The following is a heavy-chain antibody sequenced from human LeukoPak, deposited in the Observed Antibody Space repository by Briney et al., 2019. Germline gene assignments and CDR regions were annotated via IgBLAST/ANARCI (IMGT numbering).Heavy chain of an antibody. J-gene: IGHJ6*02. CDR2: INSDGSST. CDR1: GFTFSSYW. D-gene: IGHD3-10*01. CDR3: ASITMARGVMSYYYGMDV. Sequence: GGSLRLSCAASGFTFSSYWMHWVRQALGKGLVWVARINSDGSSTTYADSVKGRFTISRDNAKNTLYLQMNSLRAEDTAVYYCASITMARGVMSYYYGMDVWGQGTTVTVSS. V-gene: IGHV3-74*01.